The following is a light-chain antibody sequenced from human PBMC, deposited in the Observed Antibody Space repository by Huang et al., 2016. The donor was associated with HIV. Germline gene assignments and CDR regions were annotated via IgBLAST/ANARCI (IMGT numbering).Light chain of an antibody. CDR2: LGS. CDR1: QSLLHTNGYYY. J-gene: IGKJ5*01. CDR3: MQALQTPRT. V-gene: IGKV2-28*01. Sequence: IVMTQSPLSLPVTPGEPASISCRSSQSLLHTNGYYYLDWYLQKPGQSPQILIYLGSNRASGVPDRFSGSGAVIDFTLKISRVEAEDVGIYFCMQALQTPRTFGQGTRLEIK.